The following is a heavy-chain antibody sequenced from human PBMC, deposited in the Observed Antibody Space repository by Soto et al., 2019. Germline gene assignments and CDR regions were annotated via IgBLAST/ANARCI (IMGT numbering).Heavy chain of an antibody. CDR2: INHSGSA. CDR3: ARGLISGSHYSGGWYYFDS. V-gene: IGHV4-34*01. CDR1: GGSFSGYI. Sequence: QVQLQQSGAGLLKPSETLSLTCDVYGGSFSGYIWTWIRQTPGKGLQWIEQINHSGSANYNPSLKSRVTISVHTSKSQFSLELSSVTAADTAVYYCARGLISGSHYSGGWYYFDSWGQGTQVTVSS. D-gene: IGHD1-26*01. J-gene: IGHJ4*02.